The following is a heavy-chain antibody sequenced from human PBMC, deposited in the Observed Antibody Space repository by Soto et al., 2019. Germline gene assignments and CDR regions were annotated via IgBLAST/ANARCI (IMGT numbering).Heavy chain of an antibody. Sequence: QVQLQESGPGLVKPSETLSLTCTVSGGSISSYYWSWIRQPAGKGLEWIGRIYTSGSTNYNPSLTSRVTITVDTSKNQFSLKLSSVTAADTAVYYCARAEGSYDFWSGYSRQGWFDPWGQGTLVTVSS. CDR3: ARAEGSYDFWSGYSRQGWFDP. CDR1: GGSISSYY. J-gene: IGHJ5*02. V-gene: IGHV4-4*07. CDR2: IYTSGST. D-gene: IGHD3-3*01.